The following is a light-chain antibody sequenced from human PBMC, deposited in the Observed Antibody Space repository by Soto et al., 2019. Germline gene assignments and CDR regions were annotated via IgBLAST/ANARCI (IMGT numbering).Light chain of an antibody. V-gene: IGLV2-8*01. Sequence: QSVLTQPPSASGSPGQSVTISCTGTSSDVGGYNRVSWYQQYPGKAPKLMIYEVSKRPSGVPDRFSGSKSGNTASLTVSGLQAEDEADYYCSSYAGNNILSVVFGGGTKLTVL. CDR3: SSYAGNNILSVV. CDR2: EVS. J-gene: IGLJ2*01. CDR1: SSDVGGYNR.